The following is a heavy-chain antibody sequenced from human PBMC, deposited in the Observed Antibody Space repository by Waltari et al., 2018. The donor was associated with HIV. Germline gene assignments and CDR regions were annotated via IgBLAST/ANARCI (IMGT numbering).Heavy chain of an antibody. Sequence: QVRLQESGPGLVKPSETLSLTCSVSGSSISSRYYWGWIRPAPGKGLGWIGSIYRTGTTYYNPSLKSRVSVSLNMSKYQFSLKLSSVTAADTAVYYCARDQDYYDSSGYTCYAFDPWGQGTMVIVSS. CDR3: ARDQDYYDSSGYTCYAFDP. CDR2: IYRTGTT. CDR1: GSSISSRYY. V-gene: IGHV4-38-2*02. D-gene: IGHD3-22*01. J-gene: IGHJ3*01.